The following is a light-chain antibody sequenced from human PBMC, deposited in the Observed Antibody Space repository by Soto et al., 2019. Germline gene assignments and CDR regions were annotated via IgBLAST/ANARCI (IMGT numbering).Light chain of an antibody. J-gene: IGLJ3*02. CDR3: SSHSRTSTLVV. CDR1: ANDIGAYNY. V-gene: IGLV2-14*01. Sequence: QSVLTQPASVSGSPGQGITISCSGTANDIGAYNYVSWYQQSPDKAPKPLISDVNYRPSGVSTRFSGSMSGNTASLTICGRQAEGDADYYCSSHSRTSTLVVFGGGTKRTV. CDR2: DVN.